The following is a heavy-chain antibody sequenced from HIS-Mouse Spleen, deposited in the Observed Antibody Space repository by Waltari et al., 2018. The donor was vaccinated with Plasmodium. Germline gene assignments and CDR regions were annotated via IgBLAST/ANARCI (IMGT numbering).Heavy chain of an antibody. CDR2: KSYDGSNK. D-gene: IGHD3-16*01. J-gene: IGHJ4*02. CDR1: GFTFSSYG. Sequence: QVQLVESGGGVVQPGRSLRLSCAASGFTFSSYGMHWVRQAPGKGLEVVAVKSYDGSNKYYADSVKGRFTISRDNSKNTLYLQMNSLRAEDTAVYYCAKAQGVINFDYWGQGTLVTVSS. V-gene: IGHV3-30*18. CDR3: AKAQGVINFDY.